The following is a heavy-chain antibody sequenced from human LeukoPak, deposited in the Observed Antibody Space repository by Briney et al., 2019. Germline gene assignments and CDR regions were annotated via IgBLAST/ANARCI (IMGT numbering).Heavy chain of an antibody. J-gene: IGHJ6*02. CDR3: ARSLTPYYYCGMDV. D-gene: IGHD3-9*01. CDR1: GGSISSYY. V-gene: IGHV4-59*01. Sequence: SETLSLTCTVSGGSISSYYWSWIRQPPGKGLEWIGYIYYSGSTNYNPSLKSRVTISVDTSKNQFSLKLSSVTAADTAVYYCARSLTPYYYCGMDVWGQGTTVTVSS. CDR2: IYYSGST.